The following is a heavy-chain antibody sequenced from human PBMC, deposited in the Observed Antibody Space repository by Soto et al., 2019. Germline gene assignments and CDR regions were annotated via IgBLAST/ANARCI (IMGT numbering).Heavy chain of an antibody. CDR2: ISGTGIST. CDR3: AKEPVGPDWYFDL. Sequence: DVQLLESGGGLVQPGGSLRLSCAASGVTFRSYAMSWVRQAPGKGLAGVSGISGTGISTHYADSVKGRFPVSRDNSKTTLHLQMTRRRAEGTGVYNCAKEPVGPDWYFDLGGRGTLVTVSS. CDR1: GVTFRSYA. V-gene: IGHV3-23*01. J-gene: IGHJ2*01.